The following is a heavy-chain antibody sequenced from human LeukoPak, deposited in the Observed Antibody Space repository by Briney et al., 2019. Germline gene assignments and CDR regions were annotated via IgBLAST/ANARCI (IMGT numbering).Heavy chain of an antibody. CDR3: ARDGLDTYGFDY. J-gene: IGHJ4*02. D-gene: IGHD5-18*01. CDR2: IYVGGST. CDR1: GFTVSSNY. Sequence: AGGSLRLSCAASGFTVSSNYMSWVRQAPGKGLEWVSVIYVGGSTNYADSVKGRVTISRDNSKNTLYLQMNRLRVEDTAVYYCARDGLDTYGFDYRGQGTLVTVSS. V-gene: IGHV3-66*01.